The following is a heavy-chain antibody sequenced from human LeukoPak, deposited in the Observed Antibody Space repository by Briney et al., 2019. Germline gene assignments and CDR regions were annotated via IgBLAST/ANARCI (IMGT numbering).Heavy chain of an antibody. J-gene: IGHJ2*01. CDR2: IYYSGST. CDR1: GDSISNYY. CDR3: ARVYYSNSYDYWYFDL. Sequence: SETLSLTCTVSGDSISNYYRSWIRQPPGKGLEWIGYIYYSGSTNYNPSLKSRVTISIDTSKNQFSLKLSSVTAADTAVYYCARVYYSNSYDYWYFDLWGRGTLVTVSS. V-gene: IGHV4-59*01. D-gene: IGHD6-13*01.